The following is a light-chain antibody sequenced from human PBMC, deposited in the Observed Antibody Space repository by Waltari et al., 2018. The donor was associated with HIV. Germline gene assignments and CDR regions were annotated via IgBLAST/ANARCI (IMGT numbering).Light chain of an antibody. V-gene: IGKV3-15*01. Sequence: EVVMTQSPATLSVSPGDRATLSCRARQSVSSNLAWYQQKPGQPPRLLIYAVSTRATGIAARFSGSGSGTEFSLTISSLQSEDYAVYYCQQYSNWPRTFGQGTKVEIK. CDR3: QQYSNWPRT. J-gene: IGKJ1*01. CDR2: AVS. CDR1: QSVSSN.